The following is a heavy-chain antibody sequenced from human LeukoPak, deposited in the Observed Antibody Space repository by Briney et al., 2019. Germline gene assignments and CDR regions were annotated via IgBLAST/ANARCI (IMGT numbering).Heavy chain of an antibody. CDR3: VVGYSYGPWYYGMDV. V-gene: IGHV1-69*06. Sequence: SVKVSCTASGGTFTSYAISWVRHAPGQGLVWMGGIIPIFGTANYAQKFQGRVTITADKSTSTAYMELSSLRSEDTAVYYCVVGYSYGPWYYGMDVWGKGTTVTVSS. CDR2: IIPIFGTA. J-gene: IGHJ6*04. D-gene: IGHD5-18*01. CDR1: GGTFTSYA.